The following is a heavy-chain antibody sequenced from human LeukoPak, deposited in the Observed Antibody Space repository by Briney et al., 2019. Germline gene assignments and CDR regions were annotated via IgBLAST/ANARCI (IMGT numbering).Heavy chain of an antibody. CDR3: AGSPSDLHDAFDI. Sequence: SQTLSLTCDISGDSVSSNSVTWTWIRQSPSGGLEWLGRTYYRSKWYDDYAVSVRSRIHINPDTSKNQFSLHLYSVTPEDTAVYYCAGSPSDLHDAFDIWGQGTMVTVSS. CDR1: GDSVSSNSVT. CDR2: TYYRSKWYD. V-gene: IGHV6-1*01. J-gene: IGHJ3*02.